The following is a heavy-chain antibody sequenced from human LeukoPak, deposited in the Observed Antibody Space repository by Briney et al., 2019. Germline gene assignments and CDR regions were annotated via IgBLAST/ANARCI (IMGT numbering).Heavy chain of an antibody. D-gene: IGHD1-26*01. CDR3: AKEYNGWRYYQAFDI. V-gene: IGHV3-23*01. CDR1: GFTFSRYG. CDR2: ISGSGGST. Sequence: PGGSLRLSSAASGFTFSRYGMSWVRPAPGKGLEWVSAISGSGGSTYYANSVKGRFTISRDKSKNTLYLQINKLRAENTDIYSCAKEYNGWRYYQAFDIGGQGTMVTVSS. J-gene: IGHJ3*02.